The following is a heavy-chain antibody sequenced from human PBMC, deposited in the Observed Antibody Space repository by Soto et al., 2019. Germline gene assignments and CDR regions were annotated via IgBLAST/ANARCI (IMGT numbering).Heavy chain of an antibody. J-gene: IGHJ4*02. CDR2: IIPIFGTA. Sequence: GASVKVSCKASGVPFSSYAISWVRQAPGQGLEWMGGIIPIFGTANYAQKFQGRLTITADKSTSTAYMELSSLRSEDTAVYYCARVANYYYSSCYLLDYWGQGTLVTVSS. D-gene: IGHD3-22*01. V-gene: IGHV1-69*06. CDR3: ARVANYYYSSCYLLDY. CDR1: GVPFSSYA.